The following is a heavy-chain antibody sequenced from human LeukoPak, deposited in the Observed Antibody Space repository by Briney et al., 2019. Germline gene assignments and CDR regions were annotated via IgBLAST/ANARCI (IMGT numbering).Heavy chain of an antibody. CDR2: IYYSGST. V-gene: IGHV4-39*01. D-gene: IGHD3-22*01. CDR1: GGSISSSSYY. J-gene: IGHJ2*01. CDR3: ARHDPYDSSGYRLGWYFDL. Sequence: SETLSLTCTVSGGSISSSSYYWGWIRQPPGKGLEWIGGIYYSGSTYYNPSLKSRVTISVDTSKNQFSLKLSSVTAADTAVYYCARHDPYDSSGYRLGWYFDLWGRGTLVTVSS.